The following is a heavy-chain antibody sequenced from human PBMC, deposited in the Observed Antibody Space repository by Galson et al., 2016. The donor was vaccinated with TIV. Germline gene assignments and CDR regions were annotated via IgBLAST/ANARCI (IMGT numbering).Heavy chain of an antibody. V-gene: IGHV1-46*01. D-gene: IGHD1-26*01. J-gene: IGHJ4*02. CDR2: IDPSGGGT. CDR3: TRDLGRRREY. CDR1: GYTFTTYY. Sequence: SVKVSCKASGYTFTTYYIHWVRQAPEQGLEWMGVIDPSGGGTTYAQKFQARVTMTRDTSTSTVYMGLSSLKSEDTAVYYCTRDLGRRREYWGQGTLVTVSS.